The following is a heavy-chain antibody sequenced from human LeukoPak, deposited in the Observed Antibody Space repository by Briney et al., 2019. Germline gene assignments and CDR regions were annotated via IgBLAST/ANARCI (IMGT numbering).Heavy chain of an antibody. CDR2: IYYSGST. J-gene: IGHJ5*02. Sequence: SETLSLTCTVSGGSISSNSYYWGWIRQPPGKGLEWIGSIYYSGSTYYNPSLKSRVTISVDTSKNQFSLKLSSVTAADTAVYYCVRDLANNWFDPWGQGTLVTVSS. CDR1: GGSISSNSYY. V-gene: IGHV4-39*07. CDR3: VRDLANNWFDP.